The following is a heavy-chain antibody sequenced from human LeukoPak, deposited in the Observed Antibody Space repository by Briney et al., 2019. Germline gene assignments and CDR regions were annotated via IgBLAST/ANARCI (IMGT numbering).Heavy chain of an antibody. J-gene: IGHJ4*02. Sequence: PGGSLRLSCAASGFTFSSYGMHWVRQAPGKGLEGVAFIRYDGSNKYYAGSVKGRFTISRDNSKNTMYLQMNSLRAEDTAVYYCAKDRPVGGLYRQLVRVYYFDYWGQGTLVTVSS. V-gene: IGHV3-30*02. CDR2: IRYDGSNK. CDR3: AKDRPVGGLYRQLVRVYYFDY. CDR1: GFTFSSYG. D-gene: IGHD6-6*01.